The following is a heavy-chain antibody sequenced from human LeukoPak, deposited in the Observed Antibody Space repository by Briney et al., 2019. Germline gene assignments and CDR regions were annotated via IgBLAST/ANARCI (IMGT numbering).Heavy chain of an antibody. CDR1: GGSISGGDYY. Sequence: SQTLSLTCTVSGGSISGGDYYWSWIRQPPGKGLEWIGYIYYSGSTYYNPSLKSRVTISVDTSKNQFSLKLSSVTAADTAVYYCARDGEYDSSGSGAFDIWGKGQWSPSLQ. CDR3: ARDGEYDSSGSGAFDI. J-gene: IGHJ3*02. V-gene: IGHV4-30-4*08. CDR2: IYYSGST. D-gene: IGHD3-22*01.